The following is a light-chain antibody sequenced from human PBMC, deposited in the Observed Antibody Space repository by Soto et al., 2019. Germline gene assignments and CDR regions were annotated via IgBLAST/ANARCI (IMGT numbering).Light chain of an antibody. V-gene: IGKV3-20*01. Sequence: EVVLTQSPGTLSLSPGERATLSCRASQSVSSSYLAWYQQNPGQAPRLLIYGASSRATGIPDRFSGSGSGTDFTLTISRLEPEDFAVYYCQQYGSSPATFGQGTKV. CDR3: QQYGSSPAT. CDR2: GAS. CDR1: QSVSSSY. J-gene: IGKJ1*01.